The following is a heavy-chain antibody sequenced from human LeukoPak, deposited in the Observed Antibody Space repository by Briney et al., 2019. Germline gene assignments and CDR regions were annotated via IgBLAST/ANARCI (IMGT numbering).Heavy chain of an antibody. CDR3: ARSNWNDVLYYYYGMNV. CDR2: IHYSGST. CDR1: GDSISSYY. Sequence: SETLSLTCTVSGDSISSYYWSWIRQPPGKGLEWIGYIHYSGSTNYNPSLKSRVTISLDTSKKQFFLNLSSVTAADTAVYYCARSNWNDVLYYYYGMNVWGQGTTVTVSS. V-gene: IGHV4-59*01. J-gene: IGHJ6*01. D-gene: IGHD1-20*01.